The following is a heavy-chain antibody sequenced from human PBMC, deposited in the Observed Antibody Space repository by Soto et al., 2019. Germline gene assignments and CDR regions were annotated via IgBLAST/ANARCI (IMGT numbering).Heavy chain of an antibody. D-gene: IGHD3-16*01. CDR3: ARGIGWGRYYYDIDV. CDR2: IWYDGSNK. V-gene: IGHV3-33*01. Sequence: QVQLVESGGGVLQPGRSLRLSCAASGFTFSSYGMHWVRQAPGKGLEWVAVIWYDGSNKYYADSVKGRFTISRDNSKNPGYLQMNSWRAEDTAVYYCARGIGWGRYYYDIDVWGQGTTVTVCS. J-gene: IGHJ6*02. CDR1: GFTFSSYG.